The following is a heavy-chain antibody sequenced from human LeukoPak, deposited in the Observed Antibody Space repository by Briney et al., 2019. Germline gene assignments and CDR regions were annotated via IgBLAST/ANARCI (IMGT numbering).Heavy chain of an antibody. CDR1: GFTFISFV. Sequence: SVKVSCKAPGFTFISFVMQWVRQARGQRLGWIGWIVVGSGNTNYAQKFQERVTITRDMSTSTAYMELSSLRSEDTAVYYCAAGETGDSGFFDPWGQGTLVTVSS. CDR2: IVVGSGNT. CDR3: AAGETGDSGFFDP. V-gene: IGHV1-58*02. J-gene: IGHJ5*02. D-gene: IGHD7-27*01.